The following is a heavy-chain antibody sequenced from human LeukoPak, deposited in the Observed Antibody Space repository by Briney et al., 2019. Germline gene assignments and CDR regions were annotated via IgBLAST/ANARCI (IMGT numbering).Heavy chain of an antibody. CDR2: INHSGST. D-gene: IGHD3-16*02. Sequence: SETLSLTCAVYGGSFSGYYWSWIRQPPGKRLGWIGEINHSGSTNYNPSLKSRVTISVDTSKNQFSLKLSSVTAADTAVYYCARGVGLRVINWFDPWGQGTLVTVSS. J-gene: IGHJ5*02. CDR3: ARGVGLRVINWFDP. CDR1: GGSFSGYY. V-gene: IGHV4-34*01.